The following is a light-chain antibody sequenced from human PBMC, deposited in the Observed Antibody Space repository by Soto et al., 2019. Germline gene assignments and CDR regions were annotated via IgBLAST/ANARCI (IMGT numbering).Light chain of an antibody. V-gene: IGKV1-39*01. CDR1: QGIRND. Sequence: MTQTPLSLSVTPGQPASISCKSSQGIRNDLGWYQQKSGKAPKRLIYAASSLQSGVPSRFSGSGAGTDFTLTITRLQPEDFATYFCQHSYSTPRTFGQGTKVDIK. CDR3: QHSYSTPRT. J-gene: IGKJ1*01. CDR2: AAS.